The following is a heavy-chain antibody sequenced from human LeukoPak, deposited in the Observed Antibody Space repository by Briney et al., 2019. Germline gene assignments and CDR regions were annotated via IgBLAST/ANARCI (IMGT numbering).Heavy chain of an antibody. CDR2: ISCYNGDT. Sequence: ASVTVSCMASGYTFTHHGISWVRQAPGQGLEWMGWISCYNGDTHYAQKFQGRVTMTTDKSTSTAYMEVRSLRSDDTAVYYCARDPSNTSGYYAYFDNWGQGTLVTVSS. J-gene: IGHJ4*02. D-gene: IGHD6-19*01. CDR3: ARDPSNTSGYYAYFDN. CDR1: GYTFTHHG. V-gene: IGHV1-18*01.